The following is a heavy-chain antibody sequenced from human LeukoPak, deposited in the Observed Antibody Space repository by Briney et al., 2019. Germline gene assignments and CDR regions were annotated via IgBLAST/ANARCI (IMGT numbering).Heavy chain of an antibody. Sequence: ASVKVSCKASGYTFTSYGISWVRQAPGQGLEWMGWISAYNGNTNYAQKLQGRVTMTTDTSTSTAYMELRSLRSDDAAVYYCARAPAVAGTFYYYGMDVWGQGTTVTVSS. CDR3: ARAPAVAGTFYYYGMDV. J-gene: IGHJ6*02. V-gene: IGHV1-18*01. CDR1: GYTFTSYG. D-gene: IGHD6-19*01. CDR2: ISAYNGNT.